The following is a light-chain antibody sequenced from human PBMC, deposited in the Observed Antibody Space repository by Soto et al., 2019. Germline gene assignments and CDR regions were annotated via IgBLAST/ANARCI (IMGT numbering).Light chain of an antibody. Sequence: EIVLTQSPSTLSLSPGERATLSCRASQSVSSSYLAWYQQKPGQAPRLLIYGASSRATGIPDRFSGSGSGTDFTLTISRLEPEDFAVYYCKQYGSSLFTFGPGTKVDIK. CDR2: GAS. V-gene: IGKV3-20*01. CDR3: KQYGSSLFT. J-gene: IGKJ3*01. CDR1: QSVSSSY.